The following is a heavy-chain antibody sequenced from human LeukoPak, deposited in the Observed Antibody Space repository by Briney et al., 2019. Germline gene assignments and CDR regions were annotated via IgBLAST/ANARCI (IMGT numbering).Heavy chain of an antibody. J-gene: IGHJ4*02. D-gene: IGHD2-2*01. CDR2: IYHSGST. Sequence: SETLSLTCTVSGDSISSGGYSWSWIRQPPGKGLEWIGYIYHSGSTYYNPSLKSRVTISVDRSKNQFSLKLSSVTAADTAVYYCARGDIVVVPAATNWGQGTLVTVSS. CDR1: GDSISSGGYS. CDR3: ARGDIVVVPAATN. V-gene: IGHV4-30-2*01.